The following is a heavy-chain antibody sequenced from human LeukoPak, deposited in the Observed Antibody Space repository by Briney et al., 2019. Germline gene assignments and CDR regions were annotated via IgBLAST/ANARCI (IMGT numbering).Heavy chain of an antibody. D-gene: IGHD2-8*01. CDR1: GFTFSSYW. Sequence: GGSLRLSCAASGFTFSSYWMTWVRQAPGKGLEWVANIKEDGGEGYYVDSVKGRFTVSRDNAKNSLYLQLTSLRAEDAAVYYCATRYCTISACRASSYKSFDVWGKGTTVTVSS. V-gene: IGHV3-7*01. CDR3: ATRYCTISACRASSYKSFDV. CDR2: IKEDGGEG. J-gene: IGHJ6*04.